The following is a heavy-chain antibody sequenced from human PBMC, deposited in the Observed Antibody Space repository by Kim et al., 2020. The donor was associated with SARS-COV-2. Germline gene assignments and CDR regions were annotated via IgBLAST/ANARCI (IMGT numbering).Heavy chain of an antibody. J-gene: IGHJ6*02. Sequence: RFTISRDNAKNSLYLQMNSLRAEDTAVYYCAQTPMVRGVIITTYYYGMDVWGQGTTVTVSS. V-gene: IGHV3-11*06. D-gene: IGHD3-10*01. CDR3: AQTPMVRGVIITTYYYGMDV.